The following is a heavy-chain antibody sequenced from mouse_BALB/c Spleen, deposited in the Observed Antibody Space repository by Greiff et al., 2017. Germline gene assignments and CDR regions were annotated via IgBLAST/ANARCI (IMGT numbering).Heavy chain of an antibody. CDR1: GYTFTDYA. Sequence: VQLQQSGAELVRPGVSVKTSCKGSGYTFTDYAMHWVKQSHAKSLEWIGVISTYYGDASYNQKFKGKATMTVDKSSSTAYMELARLTSEDSAIYYCARGRNFDYWGQGTTLTVSS. CDR2: ISTYYGDA. V-gene: IGHV1S137*01. CDR3: ARGRNFDY. J-gene: IGHJ2*01.